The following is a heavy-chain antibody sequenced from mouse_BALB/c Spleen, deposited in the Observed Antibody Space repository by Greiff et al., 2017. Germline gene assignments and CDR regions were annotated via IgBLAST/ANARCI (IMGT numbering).Heavy chain of an antibody. CDR1: GYSITRGYY. V-gene: IGHV3-6*02. D-gene: IGHD1-1*01. CDR2: IGYDGSN. CDR3: ARGDYGSSYGFAD. J-gene: IGHJ3*01. Sequence: EVKLQESGPGLVKPSQSLSLTCSVTGYSITRGYYWNWIRQFPGNTLEWMGYIGYDGSNNYNPSLKNRISITRDTSKNQFFLKLNSVTTEDTATYYWARGDYGSSYGFADGGQGTLVTGSA.